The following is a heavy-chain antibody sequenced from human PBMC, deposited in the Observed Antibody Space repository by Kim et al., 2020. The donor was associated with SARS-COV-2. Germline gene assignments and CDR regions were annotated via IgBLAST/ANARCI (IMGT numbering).Heavy chain of an antibody. CDR1: GFTFNTYA. Sequence: GGSLRLSCAASGFTFNTYAMNWVRQASGKGLEWVSGISGSGGNTYYADSVKGRFTISRDNFKNTLYLQMNSLRAEDTAVYYCAKDNGVTVTTILDAFDIWGQGTKVTVSS. V-gene: IGHV3-23*01. CDR3: AKDNGVTVTTILDAFDI. CDR2: ISGSGGNT. J-gene: IGHJ3*02. D-gene: IGHD4-17*01.